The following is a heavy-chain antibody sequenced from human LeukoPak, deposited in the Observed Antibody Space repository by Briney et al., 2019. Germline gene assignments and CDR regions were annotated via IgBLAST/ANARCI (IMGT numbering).Heavy chain of an antibody. V-gene: IGHV1-18*01. CDR3: ARLRGGIYSSRDAFDI. CDR2: ISPYNGDT. Sequence: GASVKVSCRASGYTFTSNGISRVRQAPGQGLEWMAWISPYNGDTTYAQELQGRVTVTTDASTSTAYMELRSLRSDDTAMYFCARLRGGIYSSRDAFDIWGQGTMVTVSS. D-gene: IGHD6-19*01. J-gene: IGHJ3*02. CDR1: GYTFTSNG.